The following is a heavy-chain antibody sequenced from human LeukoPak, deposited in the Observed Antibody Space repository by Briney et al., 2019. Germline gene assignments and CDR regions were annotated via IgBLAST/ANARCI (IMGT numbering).Heavy chain of an antibody. CDR1: GFTFSDYS. D-gene: IGHD1-26*01. Sequence: GGSLRLSCAASGFTFSDYSMNWVRQAPGKGLEGVSSISASSNYIYYADSVKGRFTISRDNSKNTLYLQMNSLRAEDTAVYYCAKDAESRSYYPFDYWGQGTLVTVSS. CDR3: AKDAESRSYYPFDY. J-gene: IGHJ4*02. V-gene: IGHV3-21*06. CDR2: ISASSNYI.